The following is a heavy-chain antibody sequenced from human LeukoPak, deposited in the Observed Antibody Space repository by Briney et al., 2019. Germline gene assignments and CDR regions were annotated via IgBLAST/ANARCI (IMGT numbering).Heavy chain of an antibody. CDR3: ARALRLAADYYFDY. J-gene: IGHJ4*02. V-gene: IGHV3-30*04. Sequence: PGGSLRLSCVASGFTFTGNAMHWVRQAPGKGLEWVAVISSDGRDTHYVDSVRGRFTISRDNPKNTLYLQMNSLRTEDTAVYYCARALRLAADYYFDYWGQGTPVTVSS. CDR1: GFTFTGNA. D-gene: IGHD6-13*01. CDR2: ISSDGRDT.